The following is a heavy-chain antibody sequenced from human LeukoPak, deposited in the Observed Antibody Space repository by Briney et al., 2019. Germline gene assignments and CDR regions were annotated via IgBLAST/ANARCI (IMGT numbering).Heavy chain of an antibody. CDR1: GFTFSSYE. J-gene: IGHJ4*02. D-gene: IGHD1-26*01. Sequence: GGSLRLSCAASGFTFSSYEMNWVRQAPGKGLEWVSYISSSGSTIYYADSVKGRFTISRDNAENSLYLQMNSLRAEDTAVYYCARIRSYSFEYWGQGTLVTVSS. CDR3: ARIRSYSFEY. V-gene: IGHV3-48*03. CDR2: ISSSGSTI.